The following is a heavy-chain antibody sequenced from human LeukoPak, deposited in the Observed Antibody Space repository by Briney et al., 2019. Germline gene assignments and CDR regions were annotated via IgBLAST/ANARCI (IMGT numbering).Heavy chain of an antibody. D-gene: IGHD3-22*01. CDR2: IDSVGDT. Sequence: GGSLRLSCAASGFTFSSYDMHWVRQAKGKGLEWVSIIDSVGDTYYPDSVKGRFTISRENAKNSVYLQMNSLRAEDTAVYYCARDGLYRYYYDSSGSNNGMDVWGQGTTVTVSS. CDR3: ARDGLYRYYYDSSGSNNGMDV. J-gene: IGHJ6*02. V-gene: IGHV3-13*01. CDR1: GFTFSSYD.